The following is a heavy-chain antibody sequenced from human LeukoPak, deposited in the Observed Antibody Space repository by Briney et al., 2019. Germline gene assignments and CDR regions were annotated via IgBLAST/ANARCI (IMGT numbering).Heavy chain of an antibody. J-gene: IGHJ6*02. CDR1: GFTFDDYA. CDR2: ISGDGGST. Sequence: QPGGSLRLSCAASGFTFDDYAMHWVRQAPGKGLEWVSLISGDGGSTYYADSVKGRFTISRDNSKNSLYLQMNILRTEDTALYYCAKWGRYFDFGQTGDGMDVWGQGTTVTVSS. D-gene: IGHD3-9*01. CDR3: AKWGRYFDFGQTGDGMDV. V-gene: IGHV3-43*02.